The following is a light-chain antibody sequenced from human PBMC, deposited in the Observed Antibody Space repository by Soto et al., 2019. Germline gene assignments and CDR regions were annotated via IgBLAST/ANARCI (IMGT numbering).Light chain of an antibody. CDR1: QGIRNY. CDR2: AAS. V-gene: IGKV1-27*01. J-gene: IGKJ3*01. CDR3: QTYSSAPFT. Sequence: DIQMTQSPSSLSASVGDRVTITCRASQGIRNYLAWYQQKPGKVPKLLIYAASSLQSGVPSRFSGSGSGTDFTLTISSLQPEDVATYYCQTYSSAPFTFGPGTKVDIK.